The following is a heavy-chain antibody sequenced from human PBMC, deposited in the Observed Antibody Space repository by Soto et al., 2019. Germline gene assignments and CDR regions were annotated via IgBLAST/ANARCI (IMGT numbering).Heavy chain of an antibody. V-gene: IGHV3-23*01. CDR2: ISGSGGST. D-gene: IGHD3-3*01. CDR1: GFTFSSYA. Sequence: GGSLRLSCAASGFTFSSYAMSWVRQAPGKGLEWVSAISGSGGSTYYADSVKGRFTISRDNSKNTLYLQMNSLRAEDTAVYYCANPRGTYYDFWSGYSFDYWGQGTLVTVSS. CDR3: ANPRGTYYDFWSGYSFDY. J-gene: IGHJ4*02.